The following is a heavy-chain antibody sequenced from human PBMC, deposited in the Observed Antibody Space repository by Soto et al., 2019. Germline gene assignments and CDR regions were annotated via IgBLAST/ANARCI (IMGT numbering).Heavy chain of an antibody. D-gene: IGHD5-18*01. CDR1: GGTFSSYA. Sequence: QVQLVQSGAEVKKPGSSVKVSCKASGGTFSSYAISWVRQAPGQGLEWMGGIIPIFGTANYAQKFQGRVTITADESTSTAYMELSSLRSEDTAVYYCARGDRGGERQLWFIGPYYYGMDVWGQGTTVTVSS. CDR3: ARGDRGGERQLWFIGPYYYGMDV. V-gene: IGHV1-69*01. CDR2: IIPIFGTA. J-gene: IGHJ6*02.